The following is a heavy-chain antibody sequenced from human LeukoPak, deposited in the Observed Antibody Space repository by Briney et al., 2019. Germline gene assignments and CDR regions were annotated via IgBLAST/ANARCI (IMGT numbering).Heavy chain of an antibody. Sequence: ASVKVSCKASGYTFTSYAMHWVRQAPGQRLEWMGWISAYNGNTNYAQKLQGRVTMTTDTSTSTAYMELRSLRSDDTAVYYCALIVATTYEPFDYWGQGTLVTVSS. V-gene: IGHV1-18*01. CDR2: ISAYNGNT. D-gene: IGHD5-12*01. CDR3: ALIVATTYEPFDY. CDR1: GYTFTSYA. J-gene: IGHJ4*02.